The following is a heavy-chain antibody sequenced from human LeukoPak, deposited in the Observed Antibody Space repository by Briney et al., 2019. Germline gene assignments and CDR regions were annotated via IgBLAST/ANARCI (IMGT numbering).Heavy chain of an antibody. Sequence: SETLSLTCTISGDSISGYYWSWIRQPPGKGLEWIAYIYYSGSTTYKPSLKSRVTISVDTSKNQFSLKLSSVTAADTAVYYCARLQSSGWYDNWGQGTLVTVSS. CDR2: IYYSGST. D-gene: IGHD6-19*01. J-gene: IGHJ4*02. V-gene: IGHV4-59*08. CDR3: ARLQSSGWYDN. CDR1: GDSISGYY.